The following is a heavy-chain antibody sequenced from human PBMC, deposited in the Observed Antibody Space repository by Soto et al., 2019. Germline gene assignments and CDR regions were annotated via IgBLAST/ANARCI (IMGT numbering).Heavy chain of an antibody. CDR3: AWGGVEMATPFDY. CDR1: GGSISSGDYY. Sequence: SETLSLTCTVSGGSISSGDYYWSWIRQPPGKGLEWIGYIYYSGSTYYNPSLKSRVTISVDTSKNQFSLKLSSVTAADTAVYYCAWGGVEMATPFDYWGQGTLVTVSS. J-gene: IGHJ4*02. CDR2: IYYSGST. V-gene: IGHV4-30-4*01. D-gene: IGHD5-12*01.